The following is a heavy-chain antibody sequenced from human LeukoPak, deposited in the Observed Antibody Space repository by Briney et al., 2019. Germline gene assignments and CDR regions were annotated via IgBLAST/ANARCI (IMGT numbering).Heavy chain of an antibody. Sequence: PGGSLRLSCAASGFSVSSNYMSWVRQAPGKGLEWVSVLYSSGYTKYADSVKGRFSISRDNAKNSLYLQMNSLRAEDTAVYYCAGDRGYYYDSSGSIFDYWGQGTLVTVSS. J-gene: IGHJ4*02. CDR1: GFSVSSNY. V-gene: IGHV3-66*01. CDR3: AGDRGYYYDSSGSIFDY. CDR2: LYSSGYT. D-gene: IGHD3-22*01.